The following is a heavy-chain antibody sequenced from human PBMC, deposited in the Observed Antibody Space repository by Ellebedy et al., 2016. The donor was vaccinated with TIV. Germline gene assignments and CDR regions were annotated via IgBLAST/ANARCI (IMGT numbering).Heavy chain of an antibody. V-gene: IGHV3-33*01. J-gene: IGHJ6*02. D-gene: IGHD3-10*01. CDR1: GFTFSSYG. Sequence: GGSLRLXXAASGFTFSSYGMHWVRQAPGKGLEWVAVIWYDGSNKYYADSVKGRFTISRDNSKNTLYLQMNSLRAEDTAVYYCARVHGGDYGSYGMDVWGQGTTVTVSS. CDR3: ARVHGGDYGSYGMDV. CDR2: IWYDGSNK.